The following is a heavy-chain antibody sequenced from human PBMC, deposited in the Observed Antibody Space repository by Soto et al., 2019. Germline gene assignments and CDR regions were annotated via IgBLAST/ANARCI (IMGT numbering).Heavy chain of an antibody. CDR2: ISGSGSST. D-gene: IGHD2-15*01. CDR3: ARAPSLLDAFDI. J-gene: IGHJ3*02. V-gene: IGHV3-23*01. CDR1: GFSFSSYA. Sequence: GKLLESGGGLVQPGGSLRLSCEASGFSFSSYAITWVRQAPGKGLEWVSTISGSGSSTFYVDSVKGRFTISRDNSKNTLFLQMNSLRDEDTAVYYCARAPSLLDAFDIWGQGTMVSVSS.